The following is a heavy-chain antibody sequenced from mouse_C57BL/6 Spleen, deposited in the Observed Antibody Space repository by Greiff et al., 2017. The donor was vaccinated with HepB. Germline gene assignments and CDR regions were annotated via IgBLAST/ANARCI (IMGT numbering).Heavy chain of an antibody. CDR3: TRRGLRLGAMDY. V-gene: IGHV1-15*01. CDR2: IDPETGGT. Sequence: VQLKQSGAELVRPGASVTLSCKASGYTFTDYEMHWVKQTPVHGLEWIGAIDPETGGTAYNQKFKGKAILTADKSSSTAYMELRSLTSEDSAVYYCTRRGLRLGAMDYWGQGTSVTVSS. D-gene: IGHD3-2*02. J-gene: IGHJ4*01. CDR1: GYTFTDYE.